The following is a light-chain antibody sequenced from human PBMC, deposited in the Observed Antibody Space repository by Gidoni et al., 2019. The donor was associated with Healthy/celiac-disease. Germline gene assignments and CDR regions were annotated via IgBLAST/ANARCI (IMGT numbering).Light chain of an antibody. CDR3: AAWDDSLNGLYV. CDR2: SNN. Sequence: ISCSGSSSNIGSNTVNWYQQLPGTAPKLLIYSNNQRPSGVPDRFSGSKSGTSASLAISGLQSEDEADYYCAAWDDSLNGLYVFGTGTKVTVL. V-gene: IGLV1-44*01. J-gene: IGLJ1*01. CDR1: SSNIGSNT.